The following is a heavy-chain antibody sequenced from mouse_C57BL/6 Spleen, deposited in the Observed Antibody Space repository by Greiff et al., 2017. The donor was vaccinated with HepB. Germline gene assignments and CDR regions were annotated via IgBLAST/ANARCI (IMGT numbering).Heavy chain of an antibody. D-gene: IGHD3-2*02. J-gene: IGHJ3*01. CDR2: ISDGGSYT. CDR3: ARDSSGYPAWFAY. CDR1: GFTFSSYA. Sequence: EVMLVESGGGLVKPGGSLKLSCAASGFTFSSYAMSWVRQTPEKRLEWVATISDGGSYTYYPDNVKGRFTISRDNAKNNLYLQMSHLKSEDTAMYYGARDSSGYPAWFAYWGQGTLVTVSA. V-gene: IGHV5-4*01.